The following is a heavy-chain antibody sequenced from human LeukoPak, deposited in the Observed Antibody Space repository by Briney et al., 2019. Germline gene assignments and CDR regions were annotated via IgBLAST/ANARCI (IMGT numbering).Heavy chain of an antibody. J-gene: IGHJ4*02. Sequence: SETLSLTCTVSGGSISSYYWSWIRQPPGKGLERIGYIYYSGSTNYNPSLKSRVTISVDTSKNQFSLKLSSVTAADTAVYYCARLDSSSWYADFDYWGQGTLVTVSS. CDR2: IYYSGST. D-gene: IGHD6-13*01. V-gene: IGHV4-59*08. CDR3: ARLDSSSWYADFDY. CDR1: GGSISSYY.